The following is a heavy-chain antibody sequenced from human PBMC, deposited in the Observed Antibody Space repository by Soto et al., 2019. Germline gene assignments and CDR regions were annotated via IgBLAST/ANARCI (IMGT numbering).Heavy chain of an antibody. J-gene: IGHJ4*02. V-gene: IGHV1-69*04. D-gene: IGHD2-15*01. Sequence: ASVKVSCKASGGTFSSYTISWVRQAPGQGLEWMGRIIPILGIANYAQKLQGRVTITADKSTSTAYMELSSLRSEDTAVYYCARELGVPVAATQFDYWGQGTLVTVS. CDR1: GGTFSSYT. CDR3: ARELGVPVAATQFDY. CDR2: IIPILGIA.